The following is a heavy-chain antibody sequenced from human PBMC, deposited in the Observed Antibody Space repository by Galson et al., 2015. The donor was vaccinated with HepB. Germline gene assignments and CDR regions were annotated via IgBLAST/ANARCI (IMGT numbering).Heavy chain of an antibody. CDR3: ARRSPPAPTKSSMPNWFDP. CDR1: GYTFTSYY. J-gene: IGHJ5*02. Sequence: SVKVSCKASGYTFTSYYMHWVRQAPGQGLEWMGIINPSGGSTSYAQKFQGRVTMTRDTSTSTVYMELSSLRSEDTAVYYCARRSPPAPTKSSMPNWFDPWGQGTLVTVSS. V-gene: IGHV1-46*01. D-gene: IGHD2-2*01. CDR2: INPSGGST.